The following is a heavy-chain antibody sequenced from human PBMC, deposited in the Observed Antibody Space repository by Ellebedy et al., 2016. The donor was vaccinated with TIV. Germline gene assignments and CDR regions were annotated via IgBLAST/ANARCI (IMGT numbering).Heavy chain of an antibody. D-gene: IGHD1-26*01. Sequence: GGSLRLSXAAAGFAFSSYTMMWVRQAPGKGLEWVSSISYSGGAAYYADSVKGRFSISRDNLEGTLFLQMNALRVEDTAVYYCAKRGLVGSAPEGNFCDLWGQGTLVTVSS. CDR3: AKRGLVGSAPEGNFCDL. J-gene: IGHJ5*02. V-gene: IGHV3-23*01. CDR2: ISYSGGAA. CDR1: GFAFSSYT.